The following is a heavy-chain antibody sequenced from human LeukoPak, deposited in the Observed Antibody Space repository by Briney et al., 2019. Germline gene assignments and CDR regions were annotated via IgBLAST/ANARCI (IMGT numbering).Heavy chain of an antibody. CDR3: ARGHLPTPRSAMDV. J-gene: IGHJ6*02. D-gene: IGHD3-3*02. CDR1: GFTFSSYW. V-gene: IGHV3-74*01. Sequence: GGSLRHSCAASGFTFSSYWVHWVRQAPGKGLVWVLRVNSDESITTYADSVNGRFTISRGNAKNTLYLQMKSLRAEDTAVYYCARGHLPTPRSAMDVWGQGTTVTVSS. CDR2: VNSDESIT.